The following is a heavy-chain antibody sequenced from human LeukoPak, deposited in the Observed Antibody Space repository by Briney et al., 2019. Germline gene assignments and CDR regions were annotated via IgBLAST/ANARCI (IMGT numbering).Heavy chain of an antibody. CDR3: ARERSGSQDFDY. CDR1: GFTFSSYE. CDR2: ISSSGSTI. Sequence: GGSLRLSCAASGFTFSSYEMNWVRQAPGKGLEWVSYISSSGSTIYYADSVKGRFTISRGNAKNSLYLQMNSLRAEDTAVYYCARERSGSQDFDYWGQGTLVTVSS. D-gene: IGHD1-26*01. V-gene: IGHV3-48*03. J-gene: IGHJ4*02.